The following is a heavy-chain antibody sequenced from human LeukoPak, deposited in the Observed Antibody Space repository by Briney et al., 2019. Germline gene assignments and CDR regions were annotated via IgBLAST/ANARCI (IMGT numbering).Heavy chain of an antibody. CDR1: GFTFSSYG. J-gene: IGHJ6*03. CDR2: ISYDGSNK. V-gene: IGHV3-30*03. CDR3: ARSTPSAGYYMDV. Sequence: GGCLRLSCAASGFTFSSYGMHWVRQAPGKGLEWVAVISYDGSNKYYADSVKGRFTISRDNSKNTLYLQMNSLRAEDTAVYYCARSTPSAGYYMDVWGKGTTVTVSS. D-gene: IGHD6-25*01.